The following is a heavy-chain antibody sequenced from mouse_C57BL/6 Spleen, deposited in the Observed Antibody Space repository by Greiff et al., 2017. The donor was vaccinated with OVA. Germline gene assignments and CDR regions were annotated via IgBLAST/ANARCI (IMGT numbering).Heavy chain of an antibody. CDR2: IYPGDGDT. CDR3: ARRNDYDEYAMDY. V-gene: IGHV1-80*01. CDR1: GYAFSSYW. Sequence: VKLQQSGAELVKPGASVKISCKASGYAFSSYWMNWVKQRPGKGLEWIGQIYPGDGDTNYNGKFKGKATLTADKSSSTAYMQLSSLTSEDSAVYFCARRNDYDEYAMDYWGQGTSVTVSS. D-gene: IGHD2-4*01. J-gene: IGHJ4*01.